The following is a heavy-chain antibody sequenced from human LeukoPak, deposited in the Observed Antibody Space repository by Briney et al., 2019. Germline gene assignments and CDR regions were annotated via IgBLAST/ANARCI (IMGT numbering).Heavy chain of an antibody. J-gene: IGHJ3*02. D-gene: IGHD3-16*01. V-gene: IGHV3-30*18. Sequence: GNSLRLTCAASGFTVSTSVMHWVRQAPGKGLDWAAIISFDGTTKYYADSVKGRFTISRDNSKNTLFLPMDSLRVEDTAVYYCVKGKDLYGALDIWGQGTMVTVSS. CDR2: ISFDGTTK. CDR1: GFTVSTSV. CDR3: VKGKDLYGALDI.